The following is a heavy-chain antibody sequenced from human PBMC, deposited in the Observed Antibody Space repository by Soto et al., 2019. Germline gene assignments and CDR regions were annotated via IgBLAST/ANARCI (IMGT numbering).Heavy chain of an antibody. CDR3: AELNYYDSSGYYTDPGVHDAFAI. J-gene: IGHJ3*02. Sequence: QVQLVESGGGVVQPGRSLRLSCAASGFTFSSYAMHWVRQAPGKGLEGVAVISYDGSNKYYADSVKDRFTISRDNAKNTVNMQMNSLSAEDTAVYYCAELNYYDSSGYYTDPGVHDAFAIWGQGTMFTVSS. D-gene: IGHD3-22*01. CDR1: GFTFSSYA. V-gene: IGHV3-30-3*01. CDR2: ISYDGSNK.